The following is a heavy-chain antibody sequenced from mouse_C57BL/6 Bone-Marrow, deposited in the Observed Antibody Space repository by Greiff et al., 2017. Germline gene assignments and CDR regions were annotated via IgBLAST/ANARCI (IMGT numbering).Heavy chain of an antibody. J-gene: IGHJ2*01. D-gene: IGHD2-4*01. CDR1: GYTFTSYW. CDR3: ARDDDYDETASDFDY. CDR2: IDPNSGGT. V-gene: IGHV1-72*01. Sequence: QVQLQQPGAELVKPGASVKLSCKASGYTFTSYWMHWVKQRPGRGLEWIGRIDPNSGGTKYNEKFKSKATLTVDKPSITAYMQISSLTSEDSAVYYCARDDDYDETASDFDYWGQGTTLTVSS.